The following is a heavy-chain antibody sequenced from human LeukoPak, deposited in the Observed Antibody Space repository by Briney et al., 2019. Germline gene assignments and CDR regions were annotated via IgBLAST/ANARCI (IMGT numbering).Heavy chain of an antibody. J-gene: IGHJ5*02. CDR1: GGTFSSYA. V-gene: IGHV1-69*04. CDR2: IIPILGIA. CDR3: ARGAGYYYDSGGYYYRFDP. Sequence: SVKVSCKASGGTFSSYAISWVRQAPGQGLEWMGRIIPILGIANYAQKFQGRVTITADKSTSTAYVELSSLRSEDTAVYYCARGAGYYYDSGGYYYRFDPWGQGTLVTVSS. D-gene: IGHD3-22*01.